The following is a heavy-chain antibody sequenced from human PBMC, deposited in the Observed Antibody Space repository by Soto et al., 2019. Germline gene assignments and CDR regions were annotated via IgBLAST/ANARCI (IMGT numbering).Heavy chain of an antibody. CDR3: ASRILVSDAFDI. D-gene: IGHD3-3*02. V-gene: IGHV3-53*01. CDR2: IYSGGGI. J-gene: IGHJ3*02. Sequence: HPGGSLRLSCAASGLTVSSSLMSWVRRAPGKGLEWVSVIYSGGGIYYADSVKGRFTNSRDNSKNTMYLQMSSLRVEDTAVYYCASRILVSDAFDIWGQGTMVTVSS. CDR1: GLTVSSSL.